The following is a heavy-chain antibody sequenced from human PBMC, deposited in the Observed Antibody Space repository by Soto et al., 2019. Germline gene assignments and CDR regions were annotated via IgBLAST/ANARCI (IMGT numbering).Heavy chain of an antibody. CDR1: GFTFSSYA. J-gene: IGHJ4*02. CDR2: ISGSGGST. CDR3: AKVFGYCASTSCYVVFDY. Sequence: PGGSLRLSCAASGFTFSSYAMSWVRQAPGKGLEWVSAISGSGGSTYYADSVKGRYTISRDNSKNTLYLQMNSLRAEDTAVYYCAKVFGYCASTSCYVVFDYSGLVTLVIVSS. D-gene: IGHD2-2*03. V-gene: IGHV3-23*01.